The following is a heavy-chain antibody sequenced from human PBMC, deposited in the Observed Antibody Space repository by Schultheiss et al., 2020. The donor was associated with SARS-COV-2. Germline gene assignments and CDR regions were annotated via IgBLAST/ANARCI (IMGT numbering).Heavy chain of an antibody. J-gene: IGHJ4*02. D-gene: IGHD7-27*01. CDR2: IHGVGRT. Sequence: GGSLRLSCAASGFSVTSDYMSWVRQAPGKGLEWVSIIHGVGRTYYADSVKGRFIISRDSSQNKVYLQMNSLRAEDTGIYFCARDLSWGRDDWGQGTLVTVSS. V-gene: IGHV3-66*01. CDR3: ARDLSWGRDD. CDR1: GFSVTSDY.